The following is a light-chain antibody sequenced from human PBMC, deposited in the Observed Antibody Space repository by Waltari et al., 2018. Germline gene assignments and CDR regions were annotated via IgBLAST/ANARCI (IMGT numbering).Light chain of an antibody. CDR3: QQYSSNPLT. V-gene: IGKV1-5*03. CDR1: QSISSW. CDR2: KGS. J-gene: IGKJ4*01. Sequence: DIHMTQSPSTLSASVGDRVTITCRASQSISSWLAWYQQRPGKAPTLLIYKGSSLESGVPSRFSGSGSGTEFTLTSSSLQPDDFATYCCQQYSSNPLTIGGGTKLEI.